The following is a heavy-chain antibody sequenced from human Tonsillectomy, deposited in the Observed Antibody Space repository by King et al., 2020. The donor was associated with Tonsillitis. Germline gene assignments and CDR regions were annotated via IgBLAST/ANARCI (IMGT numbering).Heavy chain of an antibody. CDR1: GFPFNNYA. J-gene: IGHJ4*02. D-gene: IGHD3-22*01. Sequence: EVQLVESGGGLVQPGGSLRLSCAASGFPFNNYAMGWVRQAPGKGLEWVLGISGSGGTTYYADSVKGRFTISRDNSKNTLYLQMNSLRADDTAVYYCAKDSGRYYYDILGYFYFDSWGQGTLVTVSS. CDR3: AKDSGRYYYDILGYFYFDS. CDR2: ISGSGGTT. V-gene: IGHV3-23*04.